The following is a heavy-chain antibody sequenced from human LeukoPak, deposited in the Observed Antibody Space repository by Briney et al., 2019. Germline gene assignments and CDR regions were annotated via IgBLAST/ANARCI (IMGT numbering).Heavy chain of an antibody. CDR3: EKEQSLGEAPFYYFDY. CDR1: GFTFSSYA. CDR2: ISGSGGST. D-gene: IGHD6-19*01. Sequence: PGGSLRLSCAASGFTFSSYAMSWVRQAPGKGLEWVSAISGSGGSTYYADSVKGRFTISRDNSKNTLYLQMNSLRAEDTAVYYCEKEQSLGEAPFYYFDYWGQGTLVTVSS. J-gene: IGHJ4*02. V-gene: IGHV3-23*01.